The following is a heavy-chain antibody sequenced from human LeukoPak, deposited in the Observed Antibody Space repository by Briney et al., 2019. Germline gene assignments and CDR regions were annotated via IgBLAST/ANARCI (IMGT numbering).Heavy chain of an antibody. D-gene: IGHD3-3*01. J-gene: IGHJ4*02. CDR2: INPNSGGT. CDR3: ARARDPIRFLEWLSSFDY. CDR1: GYTFTGYY. V-gene: IGHV1-2*02. Sequence: ASVKVSCKASGYTFTGYYMHCVRQAPGQGLEWMAWINPNSGGTNYAQKFQGRVTMTRDTSISTAYMELSRLRSDDTAVYYCARARDPIRFLEWLSSFDYWGQGTLVTVSS.